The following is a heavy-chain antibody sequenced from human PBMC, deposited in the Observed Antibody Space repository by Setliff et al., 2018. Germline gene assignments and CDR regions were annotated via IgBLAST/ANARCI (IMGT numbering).Heavy chain of an antibody. Sequence: NPSETLSLTCTVSGGFIRDYYWNWIRQSPGKGLEWIGYIYYRGTTNYNSSLKSRVTISIDMSKNQFSLKLSSATAADPAVYYCARASRFGTIVYRGDYYMDVWGKGTTVTVS. CDR3: ARASRFGTIVYRGDYYMDV. CDR2: IYYRGTT. V-gene: IGHV4-59*01. D-gene: IGHD1-7*01. CDR1: GGFIRDYY. J-gene: IGHJ6*03.